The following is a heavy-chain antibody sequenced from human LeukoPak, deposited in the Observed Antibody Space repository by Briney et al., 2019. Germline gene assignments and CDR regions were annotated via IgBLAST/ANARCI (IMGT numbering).Heavy chain of an antibody. J-gene: IGHJ4*02. D-gene: IGHD2-15*01. CDR3: ARASATRRWLDY. Sequence: PGGSLRLSCAASGFTFSNAWMSWVRQAPGKGLEWVAIILYDGSNKYYADSVKGRFTISGDNSKNTLYLQMNSLRAEDTAVYYCARASATRRWLDYWGQGTLVTVSS. V-gene: IGHV3-30*03. CDR2: ILYDGSNK. CDR1: GFTFSNAW.